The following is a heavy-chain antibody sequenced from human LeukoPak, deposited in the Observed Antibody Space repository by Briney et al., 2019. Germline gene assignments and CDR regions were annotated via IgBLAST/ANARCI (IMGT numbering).Heavy chain of an antibody. CDR2: MNPNSGNT. V-gene: IGHV1-8*01. J-gene: IGHJ6*02. Sequence: ASVKVSCKASGYTFTSNDINWVRQATGQGLEWMGWMNPNSGNTGYAQKFQGRVTMTRNTSINTAYMELSSLRSEDTAVYYCARGTGCTGGSCSYYGMDVWGQGTTVTVSS. CDR3: ARGTGCTGGSCSYYGMDV. CDR1: GYTFTSND. D-gene: IGHD2-15*01.